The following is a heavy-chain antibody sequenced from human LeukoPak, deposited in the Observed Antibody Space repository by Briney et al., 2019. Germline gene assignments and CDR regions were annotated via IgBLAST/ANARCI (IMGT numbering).Heavy chain of an antibody. CDR2: ISGSGGTT. CDR1: GFTFSSYA. D-gene: IGHD2-21*02. V-gene: IGHV3-23*01. Sequence: GGSLRLSCAASGFTFSSYAMGWVRQAPGKGLEWVSAISGSGGTTYYADSVKGRFTISRGNSKNTLYLQMNSLRAEHRAVYYCAKEPLYCGGDCYEPFDYSGQGTLVTVSS. CDR3: AKEPLYCGGDCYEPFDY. J-gene: IGHJ4*02.